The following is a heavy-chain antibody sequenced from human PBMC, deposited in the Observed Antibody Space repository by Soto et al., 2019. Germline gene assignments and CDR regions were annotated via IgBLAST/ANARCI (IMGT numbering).Heavy chain of an antibody. CDR1: GFVFSSDW. CDR3: ARGPN. J-gene: IGHJ4*02. CDR2: IKQDGSDK. Sequence: GSLRLSCAASGFVFSSDWMSWVRQAPGRGLEWVANIKQDGSDKYYLDSVKGRFTISRDNAKNSLFLQMNGLRVEDTAIYYCARGPNWGQGALVTVSS. V-gene: IGHV3-7*01.